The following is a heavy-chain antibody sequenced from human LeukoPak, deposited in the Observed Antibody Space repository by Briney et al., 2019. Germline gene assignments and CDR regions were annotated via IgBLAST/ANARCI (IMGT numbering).Heavy chain of an antibody. CDR2: IYHSGST. Sequence: SETLSLTCTVSGYSISSGYYWGWIRPPPGKGLEWIGSIYHSGSTYYNPSLKSRVTISVDTSKNQFSLKLSSGTAADTAVYYCARGGAGRYQLLLNWFDPWGQGTLVTVSS. CDR3: ARGGAGRYQLLLNWFDP. J-gene: IGHJ5*02. D-gene: IGHD2-2*01. V-gene: IGHV4-38-2*02. CDR1: GYSISSGYY.